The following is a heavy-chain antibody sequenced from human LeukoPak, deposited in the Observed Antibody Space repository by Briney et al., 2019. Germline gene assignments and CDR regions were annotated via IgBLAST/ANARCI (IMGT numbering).Heavy chain of an antibody. D-gene: IGHD5-12*01. Sequence: PSETLSLTCAVYGGSFSGYYWSWIRQPPGKGLEWIGEINHSGSTYYNPSLKSRVTISVDTSKNQFSLKLNSVTAADTAVYYCARSDSGYDWGAFDIWGQGTLVTVSS. CDR3: ARSDSGYDWGAFDI. CDR1: GGSFSGYY. V-gene: IGHV4-34*01. J-gene: IGHJ4*02. CDR2: INHSGST.